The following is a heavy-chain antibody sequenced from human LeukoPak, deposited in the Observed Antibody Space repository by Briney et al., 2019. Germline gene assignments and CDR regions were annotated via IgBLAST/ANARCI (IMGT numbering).Heavy chain of an antibody. CDR3: ARAQEGYYYDSSGRRGAFDI. V-gene: IGHV4-30-2*01. D-gene: IGHD3-22*01. CDR1: GGSISSGGYS. Sequence: SQTLSLTCAVSGGSISSGGYSWSWIRQPPGKGLERIGYIYHSGSTYYNPSRKSRVTISVDRSKNQFSLKLSSVTAADTAVYYCARAQEGYYYDSSGRRGAFDIWGQGTMVTVSS. J-gene: IGHJ3*02. CDR2: IYHSGST.